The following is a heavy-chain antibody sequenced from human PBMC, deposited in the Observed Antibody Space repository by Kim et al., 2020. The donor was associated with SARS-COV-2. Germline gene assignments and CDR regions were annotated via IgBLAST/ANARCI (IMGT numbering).Heavy chain of an antibody. J-gene: IGHJ4*02. Sequence: SETPSLTCTVSGGSIISGGYYWSWIRQHPGKGLEWIGYIYYSGSTYYNPSLKSRVTISVDTSKNQFSLKLSSVTAADTDVYYCARVRDWSGFDYWGQGTPVTVSS. V-gene: IGHV4-31*03. CDR1: GGSIISGGYY. D-gene: IGHD3-3*01. CDR2: IYYSGST. CDR3: ARVRDWSGFDY.